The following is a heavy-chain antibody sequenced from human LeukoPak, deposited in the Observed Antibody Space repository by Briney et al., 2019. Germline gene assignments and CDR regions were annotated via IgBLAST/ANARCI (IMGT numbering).Heavy chain of an antibody. CDR1: GGSISSHY. Sequence: PSETLSLTCTVSGGSISSHYWSWIRQPPGKGLEWIGYIYYSGSTNYNPSLKSRVTISVDTSKNQFSLKLSSVTAADTAVYYCARVDSSAIDYWGQGTPVTVSS. J-gene: IGHJ4*02. D-gene: IGHD6-6*01. V-gene: IGHV4-59*11. CDR2: IYYSGST. CDR3: ARVDSSAIDY.